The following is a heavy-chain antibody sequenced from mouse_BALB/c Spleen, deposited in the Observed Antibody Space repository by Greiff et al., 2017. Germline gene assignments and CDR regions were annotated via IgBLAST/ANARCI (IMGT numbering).Heavy chain of an antibody. V-gene: IGHV5-17*02. Sequence: DVMLVESGGGLVQPGGSRKLSCAASGFTFSSFGMHWVRQAPEKGLEWVAYISSGSSTIYYADTVKGRFTISRDNPKNTLFLQMTSLRSEDTAMYYCARSDYYGSSPYAMDYWGQGTSVTVSS. D-gene: IGHD1-1*01. CDR3: ARSDYYGSSPYAMDY. CDR1: GFTFSSFG. CDR2: ISSGSSTI. J-gene: IGHJ4*01.